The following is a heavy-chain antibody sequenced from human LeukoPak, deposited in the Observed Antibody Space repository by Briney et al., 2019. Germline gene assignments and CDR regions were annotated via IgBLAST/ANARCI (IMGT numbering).Heavy chain of an antibody. D-gene: IGHD3-3*01. CDR3: ARDPPTSGPETLFDY. J-gene: IGHJ4*02. CDR2: MIPILGIA. V-gene: IGHV1-69*04. CDR1: GGTFSSYA. Sequence: SVKVSCKASGGTFSSYAISWVRQAPGQGLEWMGRMIPILGIANYAQKFQGRVTITADKSTSTAYMELSSLRSEDTAVYYCARDPPTSGPETLFDYWGQGTLVTVSS.